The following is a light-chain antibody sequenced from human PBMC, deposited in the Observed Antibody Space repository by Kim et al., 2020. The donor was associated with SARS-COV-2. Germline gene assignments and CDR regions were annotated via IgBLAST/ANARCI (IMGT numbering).Light chain of an antibody. CDR1: QTISSY. J-gene: IGKJ2*01. Sequence: SPGERATLSCRASQTISSYLAWYQQKPGQAPRLLIYDASTRATGIPARFSGSGSGTEFTLTISSLQSEDFGIYYCQQYNDWPPGDTFGQGTKLAI. CDR2: DAS. V-gene: IGKV3-15*01. CDR3: QQYNDWPPGDT.